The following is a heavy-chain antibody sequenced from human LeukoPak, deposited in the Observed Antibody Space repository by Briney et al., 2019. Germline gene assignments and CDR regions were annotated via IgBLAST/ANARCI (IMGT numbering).Heavy chain of an antibody. CDR1: GFTFDDYA. J-gene: IGHJ4*02. Sequence: GGSLRLSCAASGFTFDDYAMHWVRQAPGKGLEWVSGISWNSGSIGYADSVKGRFTISRDNAKNSLYLQMNSLRAEDTAVYYCAKVDYYDSEGYWGQGTLVTVSS. CDR2: ISWNSGSI. D-gene: IGHD3-10*01. CDR3: AKVDYYDSEGY. V-gene: IGHV3-9*01.